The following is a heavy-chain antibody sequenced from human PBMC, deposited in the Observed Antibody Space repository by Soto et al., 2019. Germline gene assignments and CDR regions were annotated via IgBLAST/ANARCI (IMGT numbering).Heavy chain of an antibody. D-gene: IGHD2-21*01. CDR3: STRMIAHFDF. Sequence: RGSLRLSCAASGFRFSDYTLNWFRQAPGKGLEWVSTISDSPTGHTHYADSVRGRFTISRDDSTNTMFLQMDSLRVEDTAVYYCSTRMIAHFDFWGQGTVVTVSS. CDR1: GFRFSDYT. CDR2: ISDSPTGHT. J-gene: IGHJ4*02. V-gene: IGHV3-23*01.